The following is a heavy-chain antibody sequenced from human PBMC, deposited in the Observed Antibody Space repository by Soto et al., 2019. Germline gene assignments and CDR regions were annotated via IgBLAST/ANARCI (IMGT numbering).Heavy chain of an antibody. CDR1: GGSISSYY. J-gene: IGHJ6*02. CDR3: ARGFDGYTGNYYYGMDV. D-gene: IGHD5-12*01. V-gene: IGHV4-4*07. CDR2: IYTSGST. Sequence: SDTLSLTCTVSGGSISSYYWSWIRQPAGKGLEWIGRIYTSGSTNYNPSLKSRVTMSVDTSKNQFSLKLSSVTAADTAVYYCARGFDGYTGNYYYGMDVWGQGTTVTVSS.